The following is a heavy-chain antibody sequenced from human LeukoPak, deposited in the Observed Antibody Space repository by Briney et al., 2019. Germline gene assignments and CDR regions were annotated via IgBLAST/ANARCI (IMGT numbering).Heavy chain of an antibody. V-gene: IGHV3-30*04. J-gene: IGHJ4*02. CDR1: GFTFSTYA. CDR3: ARVYLERLTAGYFDH. CDR2: ISDDGRHN. D-gene: IGHD2-8*01. Sequence: HPGGSLRLSCAASGFTFSTYAMNWVRQAPGKGLEWVAVISDDGRHNYYADSVKGRFTISRDNSKSTLYLQMNSLRDDDSAAYFCARVYLERLTAGYFDHWGQGTQVTVSP.